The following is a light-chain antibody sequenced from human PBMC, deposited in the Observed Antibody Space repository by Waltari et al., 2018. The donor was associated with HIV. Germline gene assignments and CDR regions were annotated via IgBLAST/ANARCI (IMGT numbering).Light chain of an antibody. CDR2: DAS. V-gene: IGKV3-11*01. Sequence: EIVLTHSPATLSLSPGERATVSCRASQSVSSYLAWYQQKPGQAPRLRIYDASNRATGIPARFSGRGSGTDFTLTISNLEPEDFAVYYCQQRSNWPLTFGGGTKVEIK. CDR1: QSVSSY. J-gene: IGKJ4*01. CDR3: QQRSNWPLT.